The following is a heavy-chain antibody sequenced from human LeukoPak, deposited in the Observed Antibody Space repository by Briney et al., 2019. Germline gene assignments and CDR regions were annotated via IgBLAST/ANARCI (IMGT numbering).Heavy chain of an antibody. Sequence: GGSLRLSCAASGFTLSTYAMSWVRQTPGKGLEWVAATSSSDAGTYHADSVRGRFTISRDNSKNTLYLQMNSLRAEDTAVYYCAKDHLPSTYYYDTSGYPLDYWGQGTLVTVSS. D-gene: IGHD3-22*01. V-gene: IGHV3-23*01. CDR2: TSSSDAGT. CDR1: GFTLSTYA. J-gene: IGHJ4*02. CDR3: AKDHLPSTYYYDTSGYPLDY.